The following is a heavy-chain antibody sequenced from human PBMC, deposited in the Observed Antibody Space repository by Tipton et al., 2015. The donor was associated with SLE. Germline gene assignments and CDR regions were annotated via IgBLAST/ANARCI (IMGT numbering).Heavy chain of an antibody. CDR1: GASITDYY. CDR2: TNPSGNT. D-gene: IGHD3-3*01. CDR3: ARIRPGHGDPFDF. V-gene: IGHV4-59*01. J-gene: IGHJ4*02. Sequence: GLVKPSETLSLSCSVSGASITDYYWSWIRQSPGKGLEWIGQTNPSGNTNYNPSLKSRVTISVDTSRNQFSLKLTPVTAADTAVYFCARIRPGHGDPFDFWGQGTLVTVSS.